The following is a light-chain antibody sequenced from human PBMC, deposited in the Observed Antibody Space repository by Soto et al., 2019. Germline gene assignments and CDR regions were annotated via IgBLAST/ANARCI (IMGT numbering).Light chain of an antibody. Sequence: DLQMTQSPSSLSASVGDTVTITCRASQGISNYLAWYQQKPGQVPNLLIYAASTLQSGVPSRFSGSGSGTDFTLTISGLQPEEVATYYCQKYNNAPRTFGQGTKVEI. J-gene: IGKJ1*01. CDR3: QKYNNAPRT. CDR2: AAS. V-gene: IGKV1-27*01. CDR1: QGISNY.